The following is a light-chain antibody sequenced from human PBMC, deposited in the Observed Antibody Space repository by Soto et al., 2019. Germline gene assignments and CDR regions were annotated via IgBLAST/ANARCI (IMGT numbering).Light chain of an antibody. CDR3: QQVKTFPRT. CDR2: SAS. J-gene: IGKJ1*01. V-gene: IGKV1-12*01. Sequence: DIQMTQSPSSMSASVGDRVTITCRASQDIGSQLGWYQQKPVKAPKLLLHSASTLQRGVPFRFSGSGSGTEFTLTISSLQSEDFATYYCQQVKTFPRTFGQGTKVEIE. CDR1: QDIGSQ.